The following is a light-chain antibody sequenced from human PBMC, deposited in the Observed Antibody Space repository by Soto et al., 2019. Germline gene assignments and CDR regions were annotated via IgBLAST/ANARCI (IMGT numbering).Light chain of an antibody. CDR2: AAS. V-gene: IGKV1-8*01. CDR1: QGISSY. Sequence: ALRMTQSPSSFSASTGDRVTITCRASQGISSYLAWYQQKPGKAPKLLIYAASTLQSGVPSRFSGSGSGTDFTLTISCLQSEDFATYYCQQYYSYPVTFGGGTKVEIK. CDR3: QQYYSYPVT. J-gene: IGKJ4*01.